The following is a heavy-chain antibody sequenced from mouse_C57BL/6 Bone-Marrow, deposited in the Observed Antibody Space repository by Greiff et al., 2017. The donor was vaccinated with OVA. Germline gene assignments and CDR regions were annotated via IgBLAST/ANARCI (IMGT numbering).Heavy chain of an antibody. D-gene: IGHD1-1*01. Sequence: QSCKASGYTFTSYWMHWGKQRPGQGLEWIGEIDPSDSYINYNQKFKGKSTLTVDKSSSTAYMQLSSLTSEDSAVYYCARDYYGSSFYAMDYWGQGTSVTVSS. CDR2: IDPSDSYI. J-gene: IGHJ4*01. V-gene: IGHV1-69*01. CDR3: ARDYYGSSFYAMDY. CDR1: GYTFTSYW.